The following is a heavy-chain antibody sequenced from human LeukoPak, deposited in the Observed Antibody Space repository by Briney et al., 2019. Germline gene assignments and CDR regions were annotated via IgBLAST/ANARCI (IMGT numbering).Heavy chain of an antibody. CDR1: GFTFSNSW. D-gene: IGHD3-22*01. CDR3: ARGDYFDRAFDV. J-gene: IGHJ3*01. CDR2: IKQDGSEK. Sequence: GGSLRLSCAVSGFTFSNSWMSWVRQAPGKGLEWVADIKQDGSEKYYVDSVKGRFTISRDNAKNSLYLQMNSLRAEDTAVYYCARGDYFDRAFDVWGQGTMVTVSS. V-gene: IGHV3-7*03.